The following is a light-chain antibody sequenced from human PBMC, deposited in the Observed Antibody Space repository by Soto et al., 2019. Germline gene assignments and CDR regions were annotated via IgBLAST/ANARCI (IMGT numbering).Light chain of an antibody. J-gene: IGLJ1*01. CDR3: SSYRASSTTHYV. CDR1: SSDVGGYNY. V-gene: IGLV2-14*03. CDR2: DVS. Sequence: QSALTQPASLSGSPGQSITISCTGTSSDVGGYNYVSWYQQHPGKAPKLMIYDVSNRPSGVSNRFSGSKSGNTASLTISVLQAEDEADYYCSSYRASSTTHYVFGPGTKVTVL.